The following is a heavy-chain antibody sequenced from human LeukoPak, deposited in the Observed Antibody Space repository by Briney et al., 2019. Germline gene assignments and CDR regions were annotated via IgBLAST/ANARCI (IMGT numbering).Heavy chain of an antibody. CDR2: MNPNTGNA. D-gene: IGHD6-13*01. V-gene: IGHV1-8*03. J-gene: IGHJ4*02. CDR1: GYTFTNFD. Sequence: ASVKVSCKASGYTFTNFDINWVRQATGQGLEWMGWMNPNTGNAGYAQKFQDRVTITWDASISTAYMDLSSLRSEDTAVYYCARGVRSSSWPYYFDYWGQGTLVTVSS. CDR3: ARGVRSSSWPYYFDY.